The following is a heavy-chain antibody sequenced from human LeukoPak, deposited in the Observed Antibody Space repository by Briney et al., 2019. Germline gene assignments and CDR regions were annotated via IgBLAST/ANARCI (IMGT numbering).Heavy chain of an antibody. J-gene: IGHJ4*02. CDR2: ISSSGSTI. V-gene: IGHV3-48*03. CDR1: GFTFSSYA. Sequence: GGSLRLSCAASGFTFSSYAMSWVRQAPGKGLEWVSYISSSGSTIYYADSVKGRFTISRDNAKNSLYLQMNSLRAEDTAVYYCARESGSRDFDYWGQGTLVTVSS. CDR3: ARESGSRDFDY. D-gene: IGHD1-26*01.